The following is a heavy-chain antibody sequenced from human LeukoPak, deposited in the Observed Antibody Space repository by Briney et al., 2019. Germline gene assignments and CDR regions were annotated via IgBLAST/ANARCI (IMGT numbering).Heavy chain of an antibody. CDR3: ARDXXXXXXXGWXXFDY. D-gene: IGHD6-19*01. V-gene: IGHV1-69*05. CDR2: IIPIFGTA. J-gene: IGHJ4*02. Sequence: SVKVSCKASGGTFSSYAISWVRQAPGQGLEWMGRIIPIFGTANYAQKFQGRVTITTDESTSTAYMELSSLRSEDTAVYYCARDXXXXXXXGWXXFDYXGQGTLVTXXS. CDR1: GGTFSSYA.